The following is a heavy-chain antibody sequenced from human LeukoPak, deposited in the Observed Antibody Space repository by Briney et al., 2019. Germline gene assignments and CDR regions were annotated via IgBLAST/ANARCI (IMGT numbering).Heavy chain of an antibody. Sequence: GGSLRLSCAASGFTFDDYAMHWVRQAPGKGLEWVSGISWNSGSIDYADSVKGRFTISRDNAKNSLYLQMNSLRAEDTAVYYCARAIDYDILTGYYWPIDYWGQGTLVTVSS. CDR1: GFTFDDYA. V-gene: IGHV3-9*01. J-gene: IGHJ4*02. CDR2: ISWNSGSI. CDR3: ARAIDYDILTGYYWPIDY. D-gene: IGHD3-9*01.